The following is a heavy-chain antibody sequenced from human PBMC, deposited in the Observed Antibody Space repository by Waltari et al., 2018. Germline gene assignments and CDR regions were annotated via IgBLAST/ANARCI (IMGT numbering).Heavy chain of an antibody. CDR2: IYYSGRT. J-gene: IGHJ4*02. D-gene: IGHD5-12*01. V-gene: IGHV4-39*07. CDR3: AREWMATRLFDY. CDR1: GGSISSSSYY. Sequence: QLQLQESGPGLVKPSETLSLTCTVSGGSISSSSYYWGWIRQPPGKGLEWIGSIYYSGRTYYNPSLKSRVTISVDTAKNQFSRKLSSVTAADTAVYYCAREWMATRLFDYWGQGTLVTVSS.